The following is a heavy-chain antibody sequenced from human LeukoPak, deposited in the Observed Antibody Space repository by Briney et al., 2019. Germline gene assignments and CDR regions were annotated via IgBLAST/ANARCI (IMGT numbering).Heavy chain of an antibody. D-gene: IGHD5-24*01. V-gene: IGHV3-7*01. CDR2: MKHDGSEK. Sequence: GGSLRLSCGASGFTFSSYWMSWVRQAPGKGLEWVANMKHDGSEKYYVDSVKGRFTISRDNAKNSLYLQMNSLRAEDTAVYYCARGQSVEMATWTFDYWGQGTLVTVSS. CDR1: GFTFSSYW. CDR3: ARGQSVEMATWTFDY. J-gene: IGHJ4*02.